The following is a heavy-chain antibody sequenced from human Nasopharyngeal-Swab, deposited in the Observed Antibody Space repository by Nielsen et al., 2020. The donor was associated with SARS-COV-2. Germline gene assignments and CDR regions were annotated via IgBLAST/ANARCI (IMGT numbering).Heavy chain of an antibody. CDR3: ARTTTTTPFDS. Sequence: SETLSLTCTVSGGSVSSDIYSWIWIRQPPGKGLEWIGYVVYSGRTNYNPSLKSRVTISVDTSKDQFSLKLNSVTAADTAMYFCARTTTTTPFDSWGQGTLVAVSS. V-gene: IGHV4-61*01. CDR2: VVYSGRT. J-gene: IGHJ4*02. CDR1: GGSVSSDIYS. D-gene: IGHD1-1*01.